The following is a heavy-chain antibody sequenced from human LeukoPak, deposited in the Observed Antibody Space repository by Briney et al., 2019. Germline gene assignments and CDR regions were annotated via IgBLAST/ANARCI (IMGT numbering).Heavy chain of an antibody. Sequence: GGSLRLSCAASGFTVTGNYMSWVRQAPGKGLEWVSVIYSGGSTFYADSVKGRFTISRDNSKNTLFLQMHSLRAEDTALYYCARGWNTTPRSGFDIWGLGTMVTVSS. CDR2: IYSGGST. J-gene: IGHJ3*02. V-gene: IGHV3-53*01. CDR3: ARGWNTTPRSGFDI. D-gene: IGHD1/OR15-1a*01. CDR1: GFTVTGNY.